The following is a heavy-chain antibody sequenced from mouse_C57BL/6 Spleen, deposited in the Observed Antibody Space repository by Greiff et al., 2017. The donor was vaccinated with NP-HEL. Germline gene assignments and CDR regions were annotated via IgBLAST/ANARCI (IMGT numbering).Heavy chain of an antibody. CDR2: IDPSDSYT. D-gene: IGHD3-3*01. CDR1: GYTFTSYW. J-gene: IGHJ2*01. CDR3: ARLGGY. V-gene: IGHV1-59*01. Sequence: QVHVKQPGAELVRPGTSVKLSCKASGYTFTSYWMHWVKQRPGQGLEWIGVIDPSDSYTNYNQKFKGKATLTVDTSSSTAYMQLSSLTSEDSAVYYCARLGGYWGQGTTLTVSS.